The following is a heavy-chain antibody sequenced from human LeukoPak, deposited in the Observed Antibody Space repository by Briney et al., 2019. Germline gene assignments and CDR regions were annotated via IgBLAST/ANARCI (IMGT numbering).Heavy chain of an antibody. D-gene: IGHD2-15*01. V-gene: IGHV4-39*07. J-gene: IGHJ6*03. CDR2: IYYSGST. Sequence: SETLSLTCTVSGGSISSSSYCWGWIRQPPGKGLEWIGSIYYSGSTYYNPSLKSRVTISVDTSKNQFSLKLSSVTAADTVVYYCASSSHPYYYYYYMDVWGKGTTVTVSS. CDR3: ASSSHPYYYYYYMDV. CDR1: GGSISSSSYC.